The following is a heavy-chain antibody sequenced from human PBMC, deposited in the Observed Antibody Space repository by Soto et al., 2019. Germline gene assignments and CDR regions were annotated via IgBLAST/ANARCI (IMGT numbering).Heavy chain of an antibody. D-gene: IGHD2-21*02. CDR3: ARDLWGYCGADCYPLDV. CDR2: MYNTGST. J-gene: IGHJ6*02. CDR1: GGSISGYY. V-gene: IGHV4-59*01. Sequence: SETLSLTCTVSGGSISGYYWSWIRQPPGKGLEWIGYMYNTGSTIYNPSLKSRVTISVDTSKNQFSLKLNSMTAADTAVYYCARDLWGYCGADCYPLDVWGQGTTVTVSS.